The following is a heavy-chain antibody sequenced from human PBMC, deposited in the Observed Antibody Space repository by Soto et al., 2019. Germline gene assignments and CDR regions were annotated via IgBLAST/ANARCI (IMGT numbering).Heavy chain of an antibody. CDR1: GFTFSSYD. CDR2: IGTAGDP. J-gene: IGHJ6*03. CDR3: ARADSNYDYYYMDV. Sequence: GESLKISCAASGFTFSSYDMHWVRQATGKGLEWVSAIGTAGDPYYPGSVKGRFTISRENAKNSLYLQMNSLRAGDTAVYYCARADSNYDYYYMDVWGKGTTVTVSS. D-gene: IGHD4-4*01. V-gene: IGHV3-13*05.